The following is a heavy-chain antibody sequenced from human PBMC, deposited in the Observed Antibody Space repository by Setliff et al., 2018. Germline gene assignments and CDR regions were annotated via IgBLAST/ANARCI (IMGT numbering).Heavy chain of an antibody. D-gene: IGHD3-22*01. J-gene: IGHJ4*02. CDR2: VSWNSGNK. Sequence: GGSLSLSCVASGFTFDDYTMHWVRQAPGKGLEWVSAVSWNSGNKGYADSVKGRFTISRDNAKNSLYLEMNSLRADDTALYYCAKDRYYDISAYASSGLDQWGQGTQVTVSS. CDR3: AKDRYYDISAYASSGLDQ. V-gene: IGHV3-9*01. CDR1: GFTFDDYT.